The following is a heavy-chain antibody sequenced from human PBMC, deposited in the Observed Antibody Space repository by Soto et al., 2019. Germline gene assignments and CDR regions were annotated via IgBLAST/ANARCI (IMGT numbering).Heavy chain of an antibody. D-gene: IGHD3-10*01. CDR2: IYHSGDT. V-gene: IGHV4-4*02. CDR1: SDCINRSNW. J-gene: IGHJ4*02. Sequence: SQTLWLNSAVCSDCINRSNWYSWVRHPPGKGLEWIGEIYHSGDTNYNPSLKSRVTISVDKSKNQFSLKLNSVTAADTAVYYCASKYGSGSYYVDYWGQGTLVTVSS. CDR3: ASKYGSGSYYVDY.